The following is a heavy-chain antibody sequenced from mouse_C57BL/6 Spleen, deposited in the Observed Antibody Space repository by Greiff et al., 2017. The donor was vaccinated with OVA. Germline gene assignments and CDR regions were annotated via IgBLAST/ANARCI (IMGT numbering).Heavy chain of an antibody. D-gene: IGHD1-1*01. J-gene: IGHJ3*01. CDR2: INYDGSST. Sequence: EVNLVESEGGLVQPGSSMKLSCTASGFTFSDYYMAWVRQVPEKGLEWVANINYDGSSTYYLDSLKSRFIISRDNAKNILYLQMSSLKSEDTATYYCARYYYGFAYWGQGTLVTVSA. CDR3: ARYYYGFAY. CDR1: GFTFSDYY. V-gene: IGHV5-16*01.